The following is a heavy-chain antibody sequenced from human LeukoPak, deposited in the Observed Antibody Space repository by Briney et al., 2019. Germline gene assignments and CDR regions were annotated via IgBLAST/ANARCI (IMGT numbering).Heavy chain of an antibody. D-gene: IGHD2-21*02. J-gene: IGHJ3*02. CDR2: IRSKPHNYAT. Sequence: GGSLRLSCAASGFTFSGSAMHWVRQASGKGLEWVGRIRSKPHNYATAYAASVQGRFTISRDDSKNTAYLQMNSLKTEDTAVYYCTRLVNCGGDCSDAFDIWGQGTMVTVSS. CDR1: GFTFSGSA. CDR3: TRLVNCGGDCSDAFDI. V-gene: IGHV3-73*01.